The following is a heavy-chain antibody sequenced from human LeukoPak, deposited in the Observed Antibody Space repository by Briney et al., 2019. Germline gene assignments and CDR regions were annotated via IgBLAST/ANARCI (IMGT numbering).Heavy chain of an antibody. Sequence: QSGGSLRLPCAASGFTFSSYEMNWVRQAPGKGLEWVSYISSSGSTIYYADSVKGRFTISRDNAKNSLYLQMNSLRAEDTAVYYCARGRADYYDSSTLGYWGQGTLVTVSS. J-gene: IGHJ4*02. CDR1: GFTFSSYE. CDR2: ISSSGSTI. CDR3: ARGRADYYDSSTLGY. V-gene: IGHV3-48*03. D-gene: IGHD3-22*01.